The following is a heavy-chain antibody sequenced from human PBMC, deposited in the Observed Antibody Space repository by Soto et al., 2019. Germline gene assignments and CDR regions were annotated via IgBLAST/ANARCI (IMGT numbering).Heavy chain of an antibody. Sequence: GGSLRLSCAASGFTFSSYSMNWVRQAPGKGLEWVSYISSSSSTIYYADSVKGRFTISRDNAKNSLYLQMNSLRDEDTAVYYCARDSSLDDYVWGSYLPRGYYSYGMDVWGEGTKVTVSS. CDR1: GFTFSSYS. CDR2: ISSSSSTI. V-gene: IGHV3-48*02. J-gene: IGHJ6*02. D-gene: IGHD3-16*02. CDR3: ARDSSLDDYVWGSYLPRGYYSYGMDV.